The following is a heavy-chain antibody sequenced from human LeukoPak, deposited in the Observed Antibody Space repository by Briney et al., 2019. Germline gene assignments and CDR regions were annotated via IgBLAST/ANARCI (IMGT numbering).Heavy chain of an antibody. J-gene: IGHJ3*02. CDR3: ARLSGSSTDAFDI. CDR2: ISSSGSTI. Sequence: PGGSLRLSCAASGFTFSHYYMSWIRQAPGKGLEWVSYISSSGSTIYYADSVKGRFTISRDNAKNSLYLQMNSLRAEDTAVYYCARLSGSSTDAFDIWGQGTMVTVSS. D-gene: IGHD6-13*01. CDR1: GFTFSHYY. V-gene: IGHV3-11*01.